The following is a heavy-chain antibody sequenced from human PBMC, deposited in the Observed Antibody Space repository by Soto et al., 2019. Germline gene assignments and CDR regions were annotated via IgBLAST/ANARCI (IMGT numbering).Heavy chain of an antibody. J-gene: IGHJ3*01. D-gene: IGHD3-22*01. CDR2: IIPVFGTA. CDR1: GPTLENSLHLG. V-gene: IGHV1-69*01. CDR3: ARGAATKIVVVMYDSLEL. Sequence: GGSVEGLFKAPGPTLENSLHLGMTWVRPRPGQGLEWMGGIIPVFGTAHYAQEFQGRITISADESTRTAYMELSGLRSEDTAVYYCARGAATKIVVVMYDSLELWGQGTMVTVSS.